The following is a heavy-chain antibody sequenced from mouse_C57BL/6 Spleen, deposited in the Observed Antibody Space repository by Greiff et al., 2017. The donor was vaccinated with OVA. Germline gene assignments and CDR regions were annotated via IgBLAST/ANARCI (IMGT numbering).Heavy chain of an antibody. CDR3: AMRRVYYYYYAMDY. Sequence: EVQLQQPGPELVKPGASVKISCKASGYTFTDYYMHWVKQSHGQSLEWIGDINPNNGGISYNQKFKGKATLTVDKSSSTAYMELRSLTAEDSSVYSCAMRRVYYYYYAMDYWGQGTSVTVSS. CDR2: INPNNGGI. V-gene: IGHV1-26*01. CDR1: GYTFTDYY. D-gene: IGHD1-1*01. J-gene: IGHJ4*01.